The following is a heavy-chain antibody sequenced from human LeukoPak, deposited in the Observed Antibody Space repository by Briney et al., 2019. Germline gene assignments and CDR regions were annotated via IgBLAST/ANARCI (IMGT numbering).Heavy chain of an antibody. D-gene: IGHD5-18*01. CDR3: ARDAYSYGLGWFDP. V-gene: IGHV4-31*03. J-gene: IGHJ5*02. CDR1: GGSISSGGYY. CDR2: IYYSGST. Sequence: SETLSLTCTVSGGSISSGGYYWSWIRQHPGKGLEWIGYIYYSGSTYYNPSLKSRVTISVDTSKNQFSLKLSSVTAADTAVYYCARDAYSYGLGWFDPWGQGTLVTVSS.